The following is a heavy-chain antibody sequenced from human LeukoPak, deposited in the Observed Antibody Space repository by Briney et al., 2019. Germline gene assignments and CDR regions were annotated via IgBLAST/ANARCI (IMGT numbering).Heavy chain of an antibody. Sequence: GGSLRLSCAASGFTFSSYWMSWVRQAPGKGLEWVANIKQDGSEKYYVDSVKGRFTISRDNAKNSLYLQMNSLRAEDTAVYYCARDLPFSGVVRPFDYWGQGALVTVSS. CDR2: IKQDGSEK. CDR1: GFTFSSYW. D-gene: IGHD3-10*01. V-gene: IGHV3-7*01. CDR3: ARDLPFSGVVRPFDY. J-gene: IGHJ4*02.